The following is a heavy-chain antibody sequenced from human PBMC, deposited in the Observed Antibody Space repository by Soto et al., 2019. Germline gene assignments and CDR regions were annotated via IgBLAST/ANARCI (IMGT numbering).Heavy chain of an antibody. D-gene: IGHD6-13*01. Sequence: GGSLRLSCAASGFTFSSYAMHWVRQAPGKGLEWVAVISYDGSNKYYADSVKGRFTISRDNSKNTLYLQMNSLRAEDTAVYYCARETAAADLYYFDYWGQGTLVTVSS. CDR2: ISYDGSNK. CDR1: GFTFSSYA. CDR3: ARETAAADLYYFDY. J-gene: IGHJ4*02. V-gene: IGHV3-30-3*01.